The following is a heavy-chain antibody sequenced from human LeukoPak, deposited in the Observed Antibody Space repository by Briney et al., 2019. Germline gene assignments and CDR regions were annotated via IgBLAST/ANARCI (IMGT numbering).Heavy chain of an antibody. CDR1: GFTFSSYW. J-gene: IGHJ4*02. Sequence: PGGSLRLSCAASGFTFSSYWMSWVRQAPGKGLEWVSAISGSGGSTYYADSVKGRFTISRDNSKNTLYLQMNSLRAEDTAVYHCATDYYDSSGYYTGSYWGQGTLVTVSS. CDR3: ATDYYDSSGYYTGSY. D-gene: IGHD3-22*01. V-gene: IGHV3-23*01. CDR2: ISGSGGST.